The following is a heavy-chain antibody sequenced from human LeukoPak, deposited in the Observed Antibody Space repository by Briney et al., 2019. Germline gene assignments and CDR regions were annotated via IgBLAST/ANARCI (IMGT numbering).Heavy chain of an antibody. Sequence: KPSETLSLTCTVSAGSINSGGYFWTWVRQHPGEGQEWIGYIWNSGNSYYNPSLSSRVIISADSSKSTFSLKLSSVTAADTAVYYCARYHCGSTYCPGVDFYGQGTLVTVSS. V-gene: IGHV4-31*03. J-gene: IGHJ4*02. CDR3: ARYHCGSTYCPGVDF. CDR1: AGSINSGGYF. D-gene: IGHD2-2*01. CDR2: IWNSGNS.